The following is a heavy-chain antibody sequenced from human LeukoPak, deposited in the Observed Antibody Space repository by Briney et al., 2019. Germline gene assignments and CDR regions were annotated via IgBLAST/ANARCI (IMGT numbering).Heavy chain of an antibody. CDR1: GFTFSSHA. CDR2: ISDSGGRT. CDR3: ARGREGVKPRYFDL. V-gene: IGHV3-64*01. Sequence: AGSLRLSCAASGFTFSSHAMHWVRQAPGKGLECVSTISDSGGRTYYANSVKGRFSVSRDNYKNTLYLQMGSLRAEDVAVYYCARGREGVKPRYFDLWGRGTLVTVSS. D-gene: IGHD3-10*01. J-gene: IGHJ2*01.